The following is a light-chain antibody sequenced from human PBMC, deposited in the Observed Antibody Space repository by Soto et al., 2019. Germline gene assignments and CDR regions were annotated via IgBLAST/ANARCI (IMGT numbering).Light chain of an antibody. CDR1: QSISSGY. CDR2: GPH. CDR3: QQYGSLPIT. Sequence: EIVLTQSPGTLSLSPGERATLSCRASQSISSGYIAWYQQKPGQTPRLLIYGPHTRAAGIPDRFSGSGSGTDFTLTINRLEPEDFAVYCCQQYGSLPITFGQGTRLEIK. V-gene: IGKV3-20*01. J-gene: IGKJ5*01.